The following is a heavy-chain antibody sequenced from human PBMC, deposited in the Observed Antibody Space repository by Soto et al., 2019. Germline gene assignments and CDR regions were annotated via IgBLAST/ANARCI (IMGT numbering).Heavy chain of an antibody. V-gene: IGHV4-61*01. CDR2: IYYSGTT. Sequence: PSGTLGLTCAVSGDSVSNYNYYSGWNRQPPGKGLEWIGYIYYSGTTNYNSYLKSRLSLSVDMSKNQFSLKLTSVTAAETAVYFCARSQRGRTDLTFDYWGQVAMCNVS. CDR3: ARSQRGRTDLTFDY. CDR1: GDSVSNYNYY. D-gene: IGHD3-16*01. J-gene: IGHJ4*01.